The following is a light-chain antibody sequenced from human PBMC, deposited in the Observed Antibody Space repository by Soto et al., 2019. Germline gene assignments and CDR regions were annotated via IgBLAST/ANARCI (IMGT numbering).Light chain of an antibody. V-gene: IGKV3-15*01. Sequence: IVLTQSPATLSLSPGERATLSCRASQAVGSNLAWYQQRPGQAPRLLIYDASTRATGIPHKFSGGGSGTGFTLTITSLQPDDFAFSYCQRLHRRHHIPAFGGGTKLAIK. CDR1: QAVGSN. J-gene: IGKJ4*01. CDR3: QRLHRRHHIPA. CDR2: DAS.